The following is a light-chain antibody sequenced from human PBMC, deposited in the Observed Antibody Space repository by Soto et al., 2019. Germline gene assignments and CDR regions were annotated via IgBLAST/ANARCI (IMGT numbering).Light chain of an antibody. J-gene: IGLJ3*02. V-gene: IGLV2-11*01. CDR2: DVN. CDR1: SNDVGGYNY. CDR3: CSYAGSSTWV. Sequence: QSVLTQPRSVSGSPGQSVTISCTGTSNDVGGYNYVSWYQQHPGKAPKLLISDVNKRPSGVPDRFSGSKSGNTASLIISGLQAEDDADYYCCSYAGSSTWVFGGGTQLTVL.